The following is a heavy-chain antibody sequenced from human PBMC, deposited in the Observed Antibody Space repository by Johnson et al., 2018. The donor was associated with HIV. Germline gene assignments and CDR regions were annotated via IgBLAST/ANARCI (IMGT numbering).Heavy chain of an antibody. D-gene: IGHD6-13*01. CDR1: GVSISRYA. CDR3: ARDRSPTFIATAGRDGSDI. J-gene: IGHJ3*02. Sequence: EVQLVESGGGLVQAGGSLRLSCSASGVSISRYAMNWVRQAPGKGLEWVSGISSSGGRTYYADPVKGRFTIARDNSKNTMFVQMNSLRVEDSAVYYCARDRSPTFIATAGRDGSDIWGQGTMVSVSS. V-gene: IGHV3-23*04. CDR2: ISSSGGRT.